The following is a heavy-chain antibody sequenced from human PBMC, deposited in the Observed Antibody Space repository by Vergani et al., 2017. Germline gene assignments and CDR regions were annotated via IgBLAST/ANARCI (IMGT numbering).Heavy chain of an antibody. Sequence: QVQLVQSGAEVKKPGSSVKVSCKASGGTFRSYAISWVRPAPGQGLEWMGGIIPIFGTANYAQKFQGRVTITADESKSTAYMGLSSLRSEDTAVYYCAIAASRWSTIFGVVTEGWFDPWGQGTLVTVSS. V-gene: IGHV1-69*01. D-gene: IGHD3-3*01. CDR1: GGTFRSYA. CDR3: AIAASRWSTIFGVVTEGWFDP. CDR2: IIPIFGTA. J-gene: IGHJ5*02.